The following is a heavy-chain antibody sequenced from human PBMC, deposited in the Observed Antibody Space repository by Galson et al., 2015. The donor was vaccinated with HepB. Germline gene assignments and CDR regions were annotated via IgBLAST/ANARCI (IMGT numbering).Heavy chain of an antibody. V-gene: IGHV1-18*04. CDR2: ISAYNGNT. D-gene: IGHD2-21*02. CDR1: GYTFTSYG. J-gene: IGHJ4*02. Sequence: SVKVSCKASGYTFTSYGISWVRQAPGQGLEWMGWISAYNGNTNYAQKLQGSVTMTTDTSTSTAYMELRSLRSDDTAVYYCARGINPYCGGDCHFDYWGQGTLVTVSS. CDR3: ARGINPYCGGDCHFDY.